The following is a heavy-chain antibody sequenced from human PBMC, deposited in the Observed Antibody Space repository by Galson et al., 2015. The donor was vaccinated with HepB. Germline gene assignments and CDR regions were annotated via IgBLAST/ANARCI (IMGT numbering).Heavy chain of an antibody. Sequence: CAISGDSVASNSAVWNWIRQSPSSGLEWLGRTYFRSKWHNDYGISVKSRISINADTSQNQFSLHLSSVTPEDTAVYYCAYGSDVWGQGTPVIVSS. CDR2: TYFRSKWHN. CDR3: AYGSDV. CDR1: GDSVASNSAV. J-gene: IGHJ6*02. V-gene: IGHV6-1*01.